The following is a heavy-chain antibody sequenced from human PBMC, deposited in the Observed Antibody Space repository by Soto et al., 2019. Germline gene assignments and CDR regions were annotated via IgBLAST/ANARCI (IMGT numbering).Heavy chain of an antibody. CDR2: ISGSGATT. D-gene: IGHD1-26*01. J-gene: IGHJ6*02. V-gene: IGHV3-23*01. Sequence: EVQLLESGGGLVHPGESLRLSCAASGFTFSSNAMSWVRQAPGKGLEWVSAISGSGATTYYADSVKGRFTISRDNSKNTLYLQMNSLRAEDTAVYYCAKSQGARSYYYYGMDVWGQGTTVTVSS. CDR1: GFTFSSNA. CDR3: AKSQGARSYYYYGMDV.